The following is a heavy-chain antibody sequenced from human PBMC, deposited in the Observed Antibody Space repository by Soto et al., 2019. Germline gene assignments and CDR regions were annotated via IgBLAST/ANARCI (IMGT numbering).Heavy chain of an antibody. Sequence: HGESLKISCKGPGYTFTNYWIGWVRQMPGKGPEWMGIIYPGDSDTKYNPSFQGQVTISADKSITTTYLQWSSLKASDTAIYYCAASIFYYGMDVWGQGTTVTVSS. CDR1: GYTFTNYW. V-gene: IGHV5-51*01. CDR3: AASIFYYGMDV. J-gene: IGHJ6*02. CDR2: IYPGDSDT.